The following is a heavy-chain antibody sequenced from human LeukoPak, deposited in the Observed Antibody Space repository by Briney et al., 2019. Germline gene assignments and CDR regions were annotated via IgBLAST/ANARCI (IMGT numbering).Heavy chain of an antibody. Sequence: GASVKVSCKASGYTFTGYYMHWVRQAPGQGLEWMGWINPNSGGTNYAQKFQGRVTMTRDTSISTAYMELSRLRSDDTAVYYCARPRDNSGSDYYFDYWGQGTLVTVSS. CDR3: ARPRDNSGSDYYFDY. CDR2: INPNSGGT. V-gene: IGHV1-2*02. CDR1: GYTFTGYY. J-gene: IGHJ4*02. D-gene: IGHD5-12*01.